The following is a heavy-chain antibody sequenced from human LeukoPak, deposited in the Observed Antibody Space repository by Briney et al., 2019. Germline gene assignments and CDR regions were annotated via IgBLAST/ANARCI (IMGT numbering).Heavy chain of an antibody. CDR1: GFTFSDYY. J-gene: IGHJ4*02. CDR2: ISSSGSTI. D-gene: IGHD6-13*01. CDR3: ARDRAAAVIDY. V-gene: IGHV3-11*01. Sequence: GGSLRLSCAASGFTFSDYYMSWIRQAPGKGLEWVSYISSSGSTIYYADSVKGRLTISRDNAKNSLYLQMNSLRAEDTAVYYCARDRAAAVIDYWGQGTLVTVSS.